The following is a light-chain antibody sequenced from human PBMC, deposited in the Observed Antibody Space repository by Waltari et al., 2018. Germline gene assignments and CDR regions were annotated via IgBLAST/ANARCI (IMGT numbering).Light chain of an antibody. CDR2: EVS. V-gene: IGLV2-23*02. J-gene: IGLJ2*01. CDR1: SSDVGSYHL. CDR3: CSYAGSFVV. Sequence: QSALTQPASVSGSPGQSFTISCTGTSSDVGSYHLVSWYQQHPGKAPKLMIYEVSKRPSGVSNRFSGSKSGSTASLTISGLQAEDEADYYCCSYAGSFVVFGGGTKLTVL.